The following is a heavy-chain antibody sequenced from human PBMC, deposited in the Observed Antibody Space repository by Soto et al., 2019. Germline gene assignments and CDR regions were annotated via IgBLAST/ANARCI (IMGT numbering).Heavy chain of an antibody. V-gene: IGHV3-33*01. Sequence: QVQLVESGGGVVQPGRSLRLSCAASGFTFSSYGMHWVRQAPGKGLEWVAVIWYDGSNKYYADSVKGRFTISRDNSKNTLYLQMNSLSAEDTAVYYCARLQLLVGGYYYGLEVWGQGTTVTVSS. CDR3: ARLQLLVGGYYYGLEV. D-gene: IGHD6-19*01. J-gene: IGHJ6*02. CDR1: GFTFSSYG. CDR2: IWYDGSNK.